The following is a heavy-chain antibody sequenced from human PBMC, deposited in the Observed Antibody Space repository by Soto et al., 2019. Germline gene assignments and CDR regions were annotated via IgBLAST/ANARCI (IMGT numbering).Heavy chain of an antibody. CDR2: ISGGGTNT. CDR1: GFTFNGYA. J-gene: IGHJ3*01. CDR3: AKENSKAFDV. V-gene: IGHV3-23*01. D-gene: IGHD3-22*01. Sequence: GGSLRLSCAASGFTFNGYAKSWVRQAPGKGLEWVSGISGGGTNTYYADSVKGRFTISRDNSKDTLYLQMNSLRAEDTAVYFCAKENSKAFDVWGQGTMVTVSS.